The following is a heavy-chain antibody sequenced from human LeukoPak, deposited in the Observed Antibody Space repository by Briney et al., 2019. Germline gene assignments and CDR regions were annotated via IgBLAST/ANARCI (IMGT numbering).Heavy chain of an antibody. CDR3: ARDRYDFWSGYYSDY. Sequence: SETLSLTCTVSGGSISSYYWSWVRQPPGKGLEWIGYIYYSGSTNYNPSLTSRVTISVDTSKNQFSLKLSSVTAAATAVYYCARDRYDFWSGYYSDYWGQGTLVTVSS. CDR1: GGSISSYY. J-gene: IGHJ4*02. D-gene: IGHD3-3*01. V-gene: IGHV4-59*01. CDR2: IYYSGST.